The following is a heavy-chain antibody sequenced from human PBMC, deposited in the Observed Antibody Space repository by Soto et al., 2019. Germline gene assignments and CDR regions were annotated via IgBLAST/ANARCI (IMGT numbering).Heavy chain of an antibody. CDR2: ISGSGGST. V-gene: IGHV3-23*01. J-gene: IGHJ4*02. D-gene: IGHD6-6*01. CDR3: AKGVEAARPSGQLACDY. Sequence: GGSLRLSCAASGFTFSSYAMSWVRQAPGKGLEWVSAISGSGGSTYYADSVKGRFTISRDNSKNTLYLQMNSLRAEDTAVYYCAKGVEAARPSGQLACDYWGQGTLVTVSS. CDR1: GFTFSSYA.